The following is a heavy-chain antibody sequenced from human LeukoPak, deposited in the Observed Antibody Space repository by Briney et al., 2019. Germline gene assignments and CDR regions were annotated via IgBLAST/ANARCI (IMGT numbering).Heavy chain of an antibody. D-gene: IGHD1-14*01. V-gene: IGHV3-30*18. J-gene: IGHJ4*02. Sequence: GGSLRLSCAASGFTFSTYGMHWVRQAPGKGLEWVAVISYDGSNKYYADSVEGRFTISRDNSKNTLYLQMNSLRAEDTAVYYCAKARGNLRANYFDYWGQGTLVTVSS. CDR1: GFTFSTYG. CDR2: ISYDGSNK. CDR3: AKARGNLRANYFDY.